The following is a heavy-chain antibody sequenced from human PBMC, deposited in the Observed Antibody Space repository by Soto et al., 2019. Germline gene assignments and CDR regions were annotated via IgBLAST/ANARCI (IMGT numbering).Heavy chain of an antibody. Sequence: QVQLQESGPGLVKPSETLSLTCTVSGGSISSYYWSWIRQPAGKGLEWIGRIYTSGSTNYNPSLKSRVTMSVDTSKNQFSLKLSSVTAADTAVYYCAREAEGGYCSGGSGSGYYYDGMDVWGQGTTVTVSS. V-gene: IGHV4-4*07. J-gene: IGHJ6*02. D-gene: IGHD2-15*01. CDR3: AREAEGGYCSGGSGSGYYYDGMDV. CDR2: IYTSGST. CDR1: GGSISSYY.